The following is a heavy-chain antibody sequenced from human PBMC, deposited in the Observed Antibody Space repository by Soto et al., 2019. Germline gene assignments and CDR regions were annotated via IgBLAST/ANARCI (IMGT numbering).Heavy chain of an antibody. J-gene: IGHJ3*02. CDR3: ARLPLKGPGAFDI. V-gene: IGHV1-69*13. CDR2: IIPIFGTA. CDR1: GGTFSSYA. Sequence: SVKVSCKASGGTFSSYAISWVRQAPGQGLEWMGGIIPIFGTANYAQKFQGRVTITADESTSTAYMELSSPRSEDTAVYYCARLPLKGPGAFDIWGQGTMVTVSS.